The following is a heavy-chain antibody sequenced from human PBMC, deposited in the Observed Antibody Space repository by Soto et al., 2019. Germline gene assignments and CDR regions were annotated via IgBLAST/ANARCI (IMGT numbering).Heavy chain of an antibody. D-gene: IGHD6-19*01. CDR3: ARDWAYSSGWSQLYYYYYGMDV. CDR2: ISSSSSYI. J-gene: IGHJ6*02. CDR1: GFTFSSYS. V-gene: IGHV3-21*01. Sequence: EVQLVESGGGLVKPGGSLRLSCAASGFTFSSYSMNWVRQAPGKGLEWASSISSSSSYIYYADSVKGRFTISRDNAKNSLYLQMNSLRAEDTAVYYCARDWAYSSGWSQLYYYYYGMDVWGQGTTVTVSS.